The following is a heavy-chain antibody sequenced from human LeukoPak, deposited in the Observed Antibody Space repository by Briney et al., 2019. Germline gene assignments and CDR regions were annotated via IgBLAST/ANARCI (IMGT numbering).Heavy chain of an antibody. CDR1: GGSISSGGYY. V-gene: IGHV4-61*08. D-gene: IGHD3-10*01. Sequence: SETLSLTCTVSGGSISSGGYYWSWIRQPPGRGLEWIGYIYYSGSTNYNPSLKSRVTIPVDASKNQFSLKLSSVTAADTAVYYCARDEGTLIDYWGQGTLVTVSS. J-gene: IGHJ4*02. CDR3: ARDEGTLIDY. CDR2: IYYSGST.